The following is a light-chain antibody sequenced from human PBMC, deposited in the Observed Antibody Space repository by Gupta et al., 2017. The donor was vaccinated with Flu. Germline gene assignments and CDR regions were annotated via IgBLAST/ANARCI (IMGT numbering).Light chain of an antibody. CDR3: AAWDDSLNGHYV. CDR2: DNN. Sequence: QSVLAQQPSASGTPGQRVTIPCSGSSSNVGSNAVHWYQLVPGTAPKLLIYDNNQRPSGVPDRFSGSKSGTSASLAISGLQSEDEADYYCAAWDDSLNGHYVFGTGTEVTVL. CDR1: SSNVGSNA. J-gene: IGLJ1*01. V-gene: IGLV1-44*01.